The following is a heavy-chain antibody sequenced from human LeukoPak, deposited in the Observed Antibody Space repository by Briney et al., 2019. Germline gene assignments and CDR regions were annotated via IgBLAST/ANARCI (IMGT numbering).Heavy chain of an antibody. CDR2: IYPGYSDT. Sequence: GESLKISWKVSGYRLTNNWIGWVRQVPGKGLEWMGSIYPGYSDTRYSPSFQGQVTFSVDTSTSTVYLQWSSLKASDNAIYYCARFALSSSLDYWGQGTLVTVSS. CDR1: GYRLTNNW. D-gene: IGHD6-13*01. V-gene: IGHV5-51*01. CDR3: ARFALSSSLDY. J-gene: IGHJ4*02.